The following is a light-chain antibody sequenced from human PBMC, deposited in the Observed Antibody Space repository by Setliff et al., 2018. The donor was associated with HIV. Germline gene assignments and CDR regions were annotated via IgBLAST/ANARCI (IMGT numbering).Light chain of an antibody. CDR1: SSDIGGYKS. Sequence: QSVLTQPASVSGSPGQSITISRTGTSSDIGGYKSVSWYQQHPGKAPKLMIYDVSNRPSGVSNRFSGSKSGNTASLTISGLQAEDEADYYCCSLTSTSSYVFGTGTKVTVL. CDR3: CSLTSTSSYV. CDR2: DVS. V-gene: IGLV2-14*03. J-gene: IGLJ1*01.